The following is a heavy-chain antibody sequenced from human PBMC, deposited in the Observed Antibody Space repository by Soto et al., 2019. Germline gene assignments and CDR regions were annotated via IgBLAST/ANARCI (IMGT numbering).Heavy chain of an antibody. CDR2: TYYRSKWYN. V-gene: IGHV6-1*01. Sequence: SQTLSLTCAISGDSVSRNSAAWNWIRQSPSRGLEWLGKTYYRSKWYNDYAISVKSRITINPDTSKNQFSLQLNSVTPEDMAVYYCVRGGLERGKWNWFDPWGQGTLVTVSS. J-gene: IGHJ5*02. CDR1: GDSVSRNSAA. D-gene: IGHD1-1*01. CDR3: VRGGLERGKWNWFDP.